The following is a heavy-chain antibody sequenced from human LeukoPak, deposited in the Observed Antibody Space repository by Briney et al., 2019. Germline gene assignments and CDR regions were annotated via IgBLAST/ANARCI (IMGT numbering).Heavy chain of an antibody. Sequence: GGSLRLSCTASGFTFSNYAMSWVRQAPGKGLEWVLTITGSGGNAYYADSVKGRFTIPRDNSKSTLYLQMNSLRPEDAAVYYCAKAAATGSGYYFEYWAREPWSPSPQ. J-gene: IGHJ4*02. CDR2: ITGSGGNA. CDR1: GFTFSNYA. CDR3: AKAAATGSGYYFEY. D-gene: IGHD6-13*01. V-gene: IGHV3-23*01.